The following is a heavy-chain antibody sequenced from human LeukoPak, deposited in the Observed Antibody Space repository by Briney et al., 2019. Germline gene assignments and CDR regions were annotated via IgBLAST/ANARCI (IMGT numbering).Heavy chain of an antibody. CDR3: AKVRGTYSSGYFFDY. D-gene: IGHD6-19*01. CDR1: GFTLDNYA. V-gene: IGHV3-9*01. Sequence: PGWSLRLSCAASGFTLDNYAMHWVRQAPGKGLEWLSIISWNSGYIGYADSLKGRFTISRDNTKKYLDLQMNSLRAEDTAFYYCAKVRGTYSSGYFFDYWGQGTLVTVSS. CDR2: ISWNSGYI. J-gene: IGHJ4*02.